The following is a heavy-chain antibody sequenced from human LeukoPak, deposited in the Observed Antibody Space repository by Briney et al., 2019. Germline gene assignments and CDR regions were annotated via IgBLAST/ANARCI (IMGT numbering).Heavy chain of an antibody. J-gene: IGHJ4*02. CDR2: INPNSGGT. CDR1: GYTFTGYY. V-gene: IGHV1-2*02. D-gene: IGHD5-18*01. Sequence: VASVKVSCKASGYTFTGYYMHWVRQAPGQGLEWMGWINPNSGGTNYAQKFQGRVTMTRDTSISTAYMELSRLRSDDTAVYYCARAQGYSYGRGADYWGQGTLVTVSS. CDR3: ARAQGYSYGRGADY.